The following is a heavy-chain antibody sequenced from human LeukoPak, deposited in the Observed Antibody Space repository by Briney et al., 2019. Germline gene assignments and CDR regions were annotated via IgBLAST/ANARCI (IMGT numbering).Heavy chain of an antibody. CDR3: GRGLVAAGTGRAV. Sequence: PGGSLRLSCAASGFTFSSYTMNWVRQAPGKGLEWVSSISGSSSYIYYADSVKGRFTVSRDNAKNSLYLQMNSLRAEDTAVYYCGRGLVAAGTGRAVWGQGTLVTVSS. J-gene: IGHJ4*02. CDR2: ISGSSSYI. CDR1: GFTFSSYT. V-gene: IGHV3-21*01. D-gene: IGHD6-13*01.